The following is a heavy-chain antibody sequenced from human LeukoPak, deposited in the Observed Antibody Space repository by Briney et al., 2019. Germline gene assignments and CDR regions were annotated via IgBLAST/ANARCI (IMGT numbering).Heavy chain of an antibody. D-gene: IGHD3-16*02. Sequence: SGTLSLTCDVSGASISRGSWWSWVRQPPGKGLEWIGEFSHSGITNFNPSLKSRVTISVDKSRNQFSLKLSSVTAADTAVYYCARHRQKSAIDYWGQGTLVTVSS. CDR1: GASISRGSW. V-gene: IGHV4-4*02. CDR3: ARHRQKSAIDY. J-gene: IGHJ4*02. CDR2: FSHSGIT.